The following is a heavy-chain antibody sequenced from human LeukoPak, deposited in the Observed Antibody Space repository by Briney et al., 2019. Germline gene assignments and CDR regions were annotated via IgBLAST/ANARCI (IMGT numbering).Heavy chain of an antibody. Sequence: PSETLSLTCTVSGGSISSSSYYWGWIRQPPGKGLEWIGSIYYSGSTYYNPSLKSRVTISVDTSKNQFSLKLSSVTAADTAVYYCARGRWGHIVVVPAAMEIAARPARHYYYMNVWGKGTTVTVSS. V-gene: IGHV4-39*01. CDR1: GGSISSSSYY. D-gene: IGHD2-2*01. CDR3: ARGRWGHIVVVPAAMEIAARPARHYYYMNV. CDR2: IYYSGST. J-gene: IGHJ6*03.